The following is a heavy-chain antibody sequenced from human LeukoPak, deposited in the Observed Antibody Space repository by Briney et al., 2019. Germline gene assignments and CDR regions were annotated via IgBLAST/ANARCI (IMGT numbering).Heavy chain of an antibody. CDR1: GGSISSSSYY. J-gene: IGHJ5*02. Sequence: SETLSLTCTVSGGSISSSSYYWGWIRQPPGKGLEWIGSIYYSGSTYYNPSLKSRVTISVDTSKNQFSLKLSSVTAADTAVYYCAREASSSPLTGHGDNWFDPWGQGTLVTVSS. CDR2: IYYSGST. D-gene: IGHD3-9*01. CDR3: AREASSSPLTGHGDNWFDP. V-gene: IGHV4-39*07.